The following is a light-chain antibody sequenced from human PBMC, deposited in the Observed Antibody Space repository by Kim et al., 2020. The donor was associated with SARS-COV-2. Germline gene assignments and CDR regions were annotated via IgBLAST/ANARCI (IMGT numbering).Light chain of an antibody. V-gene: IGLV3-19*01. CDR3: NSRDSSGDHVV. CDR2: GKY. J-gene: IGLJ3*02. Sequence: ALGQQVRLTCQGDSLRNYYATWDQQRPGQAPVLVLYGKYNRPSGIPDRFSGSASGNTASLTITGAQAEDEADYYCNSRDSSGDHVVFGGGTQLTVL. CDR1: SLRNYY.